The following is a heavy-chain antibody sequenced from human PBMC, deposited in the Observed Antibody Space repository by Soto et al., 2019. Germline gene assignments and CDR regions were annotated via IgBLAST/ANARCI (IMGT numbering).Heavy chain of an antibody. CDR3: ARDQNHDYGDYDDDAFDI. V-gene: IGHV1-69*04. CDR1: GGTFSSYT. D-gene: IGHD4-17*01. CDR2: IIPILGIA. Sequence: SVKVSCKASGGTFSSYTISWVRQAPGQGLEWMGRIIPILGIANYAQKFQGRVTITADKSTSTAYMELSSLRSEDTAVYYCARDQNHDYGDYDDDAFDIWGQGTMVTVSS. J-gene: IGHJ3*02.